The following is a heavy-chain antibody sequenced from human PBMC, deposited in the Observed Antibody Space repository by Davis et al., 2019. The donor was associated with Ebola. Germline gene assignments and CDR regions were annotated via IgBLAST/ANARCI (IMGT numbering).Heavy chain of an antibody. CDR2: IYTSGST. CDR1: GGSISSGSYY. V-gene: IGHV4-61*09. D-gene: IGHD4-17*01. J-gene: IGHJ4*02. CDR3: ARVAYGDYALGY. Sequence: PSETLSLTCTVSGGSISSGSYYWSWIRQPAGKGLEWIGHIYTSGSTSYNPSLKSRVTISVDTSKNQFSLKLSSVTAADTAVYYCARVAYGDYALGYWGQGTLVTVSS.